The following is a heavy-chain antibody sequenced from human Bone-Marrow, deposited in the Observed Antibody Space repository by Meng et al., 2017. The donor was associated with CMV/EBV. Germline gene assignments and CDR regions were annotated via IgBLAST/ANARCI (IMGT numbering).Heavy chain of an antibody. CDR1: GFTFSSYG. CDR3: ASGLPAAPRSAFDY. CDR2: IWYDGSNK. Sequence: GESLKISCAASGFTFSSYGMHWVRQAPGKGLEWVAVIWYDGSNKYYADSVKGRFTISRDNSKNTLYLQMNSLGAEDTAVYYCASGLPAAPRSAFDYWGQGTPVTVSS. D-gene: IGHD2-2*01. V-gene: IGHV3-33*01. J-gene: IGHJ4*02.